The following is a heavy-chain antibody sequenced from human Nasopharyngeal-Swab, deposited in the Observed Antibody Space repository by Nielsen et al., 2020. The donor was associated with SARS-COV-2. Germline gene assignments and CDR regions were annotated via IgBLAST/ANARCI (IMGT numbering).Heavy chain of an antibody. V-gene: IGHV1-18*01. CDR1: GYTITSHG. Sequence: ASEKVSCKAPGYTITSHGNSWVRQAPGQGFEWMGWLSTNNGNTTYAQKLQGRVTKTTDTPTSTASMGLRSLRSDVTAVYYCARDGRECGRSWYPHHFDYWGQGTLVTVSS. D-gene: IGHD6-13*01. CDR2: LSTNNGNT. J-gene: IGHJ4*02. CDR3: ARDGRECGRSWYPHHFDY.